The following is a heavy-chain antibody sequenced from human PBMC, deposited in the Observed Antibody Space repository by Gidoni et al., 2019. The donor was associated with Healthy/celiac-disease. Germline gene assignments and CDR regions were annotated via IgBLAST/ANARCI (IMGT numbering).Heavy chain of an antibody. CDR3: TRPKYDILTAYLFDY. J-gene: IGHJ4*02. CDR1: GFTFGDYT. D-gene: IGHD3-9*01. Sequence: ELQLVESGGGLVQPGRSLRLSCTASGFTFGDYTMSWFRRAPGKGLEWVGFIRSKPYGGTTEYAASVKGRFTISRDDSKSIAYLQMNSLKTEDTSIYYCTRPKYDILTAYLFDYWGQGTLVTVSS. CDR2: IRSKPYGGTT. V-gene: IGHV3-49*03.